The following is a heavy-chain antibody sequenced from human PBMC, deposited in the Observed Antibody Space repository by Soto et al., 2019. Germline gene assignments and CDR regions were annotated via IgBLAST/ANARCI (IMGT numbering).Heavy chain of an antibody. CDR1: GYTFTGYY. J-gene: IGHJ4*02. V-gene: IGHV1-2*02. Sequence: ASVKVSFKASGYTFTGYYMHWVRQAPGQGLEWMGWINPNSGGTNYAQKFQGRVTMTRDTSISTAYMELSRLRSDDTAVYYCARGAYDFWSGSHVDYWGQGTLVTVSS. CDR2: INPNSGGT. CDR3: ARGAYDFWSGSHVDY. D-gene: IGHD3-3*01.